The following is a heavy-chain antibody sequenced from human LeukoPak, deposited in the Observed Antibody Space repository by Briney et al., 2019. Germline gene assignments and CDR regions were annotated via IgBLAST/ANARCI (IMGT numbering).Heavy chain of an antibody. V-gene: IGHV3-48*01. CDR1: GFTFSSYT. Sequence: QPGGSLRLSCAASGFTFSSYTMNWVRQAPGKGLEWVSYISSGSSTIYYADSVKGRFTISRDNAKNSLFLQMNSLRAEDTAVYYCAKDPYSSRMEYFQNWGQGTLVIVSS. D-gene: IGHD3-22*01. CDR2: ISSGSSTI. CDR3: AKDPYSSRMEYFQN. J-gene: IGHJ1*01.